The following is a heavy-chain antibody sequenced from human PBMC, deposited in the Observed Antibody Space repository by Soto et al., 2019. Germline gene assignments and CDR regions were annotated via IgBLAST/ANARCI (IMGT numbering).Heavy chain of an antibody. V-gene: IGHV4-34*01. CDR3: ARGEARLVRTCFDP. J-gene: IGHJ5*02. CDR1: GGSFSSSY. Sequence: SETLSLTCDVYGGSFSSSYWNWIRQPPGKWLEWLGEINHSGSTNYNPTPESRVTISLDTSRTQLSLKLTYVSASDTAVYCCARGEARLVRTCFDPWGQGTLGTVSS. D-gene: IGHD5-12*01. CDR2: INHSGST.